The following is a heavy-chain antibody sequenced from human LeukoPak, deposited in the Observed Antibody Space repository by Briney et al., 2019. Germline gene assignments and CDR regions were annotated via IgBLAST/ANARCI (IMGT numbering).Heavy chain of an antibody. D-gene: IGHD6-13*01. V-gene: IGHV3-9*01. CDR3: AKATGYSSSWDAFDI. CDR2: ISWNSGSI. J-gene: IGHJ3*02. Sequence: GRSPRLSCAASGFTFDDYAMHWVRQAPGKGLEWVSGISWNSGSIGYADSVKGRFTISRDNAKNSLYLQMNSLRAEDTALYYCAKATGYSSSWDAFDIWGQGTMVTVSS. CDR1: GFTFDDYA.